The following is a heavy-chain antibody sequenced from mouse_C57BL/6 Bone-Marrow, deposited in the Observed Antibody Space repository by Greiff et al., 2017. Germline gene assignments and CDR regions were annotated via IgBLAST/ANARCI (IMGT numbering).Heavy chain of an antibody. CDR1: GYTFTSYD. D-gene: IGHD1-1*01. V-gene: IGHV1-85*01. Sequence: VQVVESGPELVKPGASVKLSCKASGYTFTSYDINWVKQRPGQGLEWIGWISPRDGSTKYNEKFKGKATLTVDTSSSTAYMELHSLTSEDSAVYFCARLEFDGSSGDWYFDVWGTGTTVTVSS. CDR3: ARLEFDGSSGDWYFDV. CDR2: ISPRDGST. J-gene: IGHJ1*03.